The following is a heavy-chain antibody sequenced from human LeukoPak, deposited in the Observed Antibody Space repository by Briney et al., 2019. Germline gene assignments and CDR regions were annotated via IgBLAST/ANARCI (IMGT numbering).Heavy chain of an antibody. V-gene: IGHV3-43*02. CDR1: GFTFDDYA. Sequence: GGSLRLSCAASGFTFDDYAMHWVRQAPGKGLEWVSLISGDGGSTYYADSVKGRFTISRDNSKNSLYLQMNSLRTEDTALYYCAKDINYGSGSSYGVFYYYYGMDVWGQGTTVTVSS. CDR2: ISGDGGST. D-gene: IGHD3-10*01. CDR3: AKDINYGSGSSYGVFYYYYGMDV. J-gene: IGHJ6*02.